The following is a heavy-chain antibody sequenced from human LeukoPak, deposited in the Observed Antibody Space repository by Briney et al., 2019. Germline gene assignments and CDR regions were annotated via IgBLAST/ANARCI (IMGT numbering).Heavy chain of an antibody. J-gene: IGHJ3*02. D-gene: IGHD3-22*01. CDR1: GFTFSSYW. CDR2: INSDGSST. CDR3: ARDRGHHYDSSGYYRGDAFDI. V-gene: IGHV3-74*01. Sequence: PGGSLRLSCAASGFTFSSYWMHRVRQAPGKGLVWVSRINSDGSSTSYADSVKGRFTIYRDNAKNTLYLQMNRLRAKDTAVYYCARDRGHHYDSSGYYRGDAFDIWGQGTMVTVSS.